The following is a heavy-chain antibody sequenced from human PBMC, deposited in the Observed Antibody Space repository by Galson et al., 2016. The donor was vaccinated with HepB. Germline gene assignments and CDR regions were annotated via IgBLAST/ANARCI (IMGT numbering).Heavy chain of an antibody. J-gene: IGHJ5*02. CDR2: ISGSGGSP. V-gene: IGHV3-23*01. CDR3: AKDTRSGFHSRWFDP. D-gene: IGHD3-3*01. CDR1: GFTFSNYA. Sequence: SLRLSCAASGFTFSNYAMSWVRQAPGKGLGWASAISGSGGSPYYADSVKGRFTISRDNSKNTLYLQMNSLRVEDTALYYCAKDTRSGFHSRWFDPWGQGTLVTVSS.